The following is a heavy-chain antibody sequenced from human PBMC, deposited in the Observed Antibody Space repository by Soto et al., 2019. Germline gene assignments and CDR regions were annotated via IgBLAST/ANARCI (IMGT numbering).Heavy chain of an antibody. Sequence: QVQLVESGGGVVQPGRSLRLSCVASGFIFSNYPMHWVRQAPGKGLEWVADISGDGTNKFHADSVKGRFTISRDNPRNTLYLQMNSLRPYDTAVYFCAREGFPPEFGYWGQGTLVTVSS. J-gene: IGHJ4*02. CDR3: AREGFPPEFGY. CDR2: ISGDGTNK. V-gene: IGHV3-30-3*01. D-gene: IGHD2-21*01. CDR1: GFIFSNYP.